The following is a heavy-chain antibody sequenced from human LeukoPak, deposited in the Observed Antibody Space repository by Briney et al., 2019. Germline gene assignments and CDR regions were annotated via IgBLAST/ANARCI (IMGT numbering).Heavy chain of an antibody. V-gene: IGHV3-21*01. CDR2: ISSSSTYI. Sequence: KPGGSLRLSCAASGVTFSSYSMNWVRQAPGKRLEGVSSISSSSTYIYYADSVKGRFTISRDNAKNSLYLQINSLRAEDTAVYYCARHLAVAGKYWRQGTLVTVSS. D-gene: IGHD6-19*01. CDR3: ARHLAVAGKY. CDR1: GVTFSSYS. J-gene: IGHJ4*02.